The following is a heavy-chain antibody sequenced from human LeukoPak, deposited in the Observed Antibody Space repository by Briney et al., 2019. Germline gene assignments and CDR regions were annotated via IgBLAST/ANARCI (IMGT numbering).Heavy chain of an antibody. V-gene: IGHV3-23*01. J-gene: IGHJ6*03. CDR1: GSAFSRYG. Sequence: GGTLRLSCEASGSAFSRYGMNWVRQAPGKGLEWVAWIGGSGGGTSYVDSVKGRFTISRDNSNNMVYLQMNSLRAEDTAIYYCAKDAGATGIDYYYYYMYVWGKGTTVTISS. CDR2: IGGSGGGT. CDR3: AKDAGATGIDYYYYYMYV. D-gene: IGHD1-26*01.